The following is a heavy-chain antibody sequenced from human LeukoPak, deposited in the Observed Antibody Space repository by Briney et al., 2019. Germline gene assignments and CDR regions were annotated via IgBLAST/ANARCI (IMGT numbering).Heavy chain of an antibody. D-gene: IGHD3-10*01. CDR3: AKDHFYDSGTYFDY. V-gene: IGHV3-30*18. CDR1: GFTFSSYG. J-gene: IGHJ4*02. Sequence: GGSLRLSCAASGFTFSSYGMHWVRQAPGKGLEWVAVISYDGSNKYYADSVKGRFTISRDNSKNTLYLQMNSLRAEDTAVYYCAKDHFYDSGTYFDYWGQGTLVTVSS. CDR2: ISYDGSNK.